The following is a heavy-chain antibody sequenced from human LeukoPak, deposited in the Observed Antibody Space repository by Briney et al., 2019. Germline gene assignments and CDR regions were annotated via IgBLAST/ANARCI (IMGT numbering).Heavy chain of an antibody. CDR2: INPSGGST. D-gene: IGHD6-13*01. J-gene: IGHJ6*02. V-gene: IGHV1-46*01. CDR3: ARELSSSWYYYYYGMDV. Sequence: GASVKVSCKASGYTFTSYYMHWVRQAPGQGLEWMGIINPSGGSTSYAQKFQGRVTITRDMSTSAVYMELSSLRSEDTAVYYCARELSSSWYYYYYGMDVWGQGTTVTVSS. CDR1: GYTFTSYY.